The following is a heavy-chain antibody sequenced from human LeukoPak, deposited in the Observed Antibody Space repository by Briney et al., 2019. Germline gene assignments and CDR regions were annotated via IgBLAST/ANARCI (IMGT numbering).Heavy chain of an antibody. V-gene: IGHV4-39*01. J-gene: IGHJ5*02. Sequence: PSETLSLTCTVSGGSISSSSYYWGWIRQPPGKGLEWIGSIYYSGSTYYNPSLKSRVTISVDTSKNQFHLKLSSVTAADTAVYYCARYYRPINWFDPWGQGTLVTVSS. CDR2: IYYSGST. CDR1: GGSISSSSYY. CDR3: ARYYRPINWFDP. D-gene: IGHD1-26*01.